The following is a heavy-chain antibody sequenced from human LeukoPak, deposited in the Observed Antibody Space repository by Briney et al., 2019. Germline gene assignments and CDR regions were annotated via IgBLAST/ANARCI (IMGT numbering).Heavy chain of an antibody. J-gene: IGHJ4*02. CDR2: ISYDGSNK. CDR1: GFTFSSYG. Sequence: GGSLRLSCAASGFTFSSYGMHWVRQAPGKGLEWVAVISYDGSNKYYADSVKGRFTISRDNSKNTLYLQMNSLRAEDTAVYYCAKQKGGSYNPTLYYFDYWGQGTLVTVSS. D-gene: IGHD1-26*01. CDR3: AKQKGGSYNPTLYYFDY. V-gene: IGHV3-30*18.